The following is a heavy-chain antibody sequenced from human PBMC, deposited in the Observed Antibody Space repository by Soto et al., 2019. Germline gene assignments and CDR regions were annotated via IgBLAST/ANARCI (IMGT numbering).Heavy chain of an antibody. D-gene: IGHD2-15*01. Sequence: QVQLVESGGGVVQPGRSLRLACAASGFTFSNYAMLWVRQAPGTGLEWVALITNGGIEVYADSVRGRFTISRDNSKNTLYLQMNNLRREDAAVYFCAREWWSHVASGFDVWGQGTMVSVSS. V-gene: IGHV3-30*01. CDR2: ITNGGIE. CDR1: GFTFSNYA. J-gene: IGHJ3*01. CDR3: AREWWSHVASGFDV.